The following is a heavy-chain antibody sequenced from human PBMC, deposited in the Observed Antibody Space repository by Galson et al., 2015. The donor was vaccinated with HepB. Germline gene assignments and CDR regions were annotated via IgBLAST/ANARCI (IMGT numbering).Heavy chain of an antibody. CDR1: GFTFSSYG. CDR2: IWYDGSNK. J-gene: IGHJ6*02. D-gene: IGHD3-10*01. V-gene: IGHV3-33*01. CDR3: ARDSRAGTRGPYYYGMDV. Sequence: SLRLSCAASGFTFSSYGMHWVRQAPGKGLEWVAVIWYDGSNKYYADSVKGRFTISRDNSKNTLYLQMNSLRAEDTAVYYCARDSRAGTRGPYYYGMDVWGQGTTVTVSS.